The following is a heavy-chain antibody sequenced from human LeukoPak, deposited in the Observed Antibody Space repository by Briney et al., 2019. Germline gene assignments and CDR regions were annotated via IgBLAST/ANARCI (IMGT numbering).Heavy chain of an antibody. J-gene: IGHJ4*02. CDR2: IYQDGSEK. CDR1: GFTFSRNL. CDR3: AKDALRVDFWSGYYGPAGYFDY. V-gene: IGHV3-7*03. Sequence: QPGGSLRLSCAASGFTFSRNLMTWVRQAPGKGLEWVANIYQDGSEKYYVDSVRGRFTISRDNAKNSLYLQMNSLRAEDTALYYCAKDALRVDFWSGYYGPAGYFDYWGQGTLVTVSS. D-gene: IGHD3-3*01.